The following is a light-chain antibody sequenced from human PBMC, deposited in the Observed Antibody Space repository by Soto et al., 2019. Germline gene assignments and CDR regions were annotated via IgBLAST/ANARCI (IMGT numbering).Light chain of an antibody. CDR3: AAWDNSLSGV. CDR2: STN. CDR1: SSNIGANY. Sequence: QAVVTQPPSASGTPGQRVTISCSGGSSNIGANYVYWYQLLPGTAPKLLIYSTNQRPSGVPDRFSCSKSGTSASLAISGLRSEDEGEYYCAAWDNSLSGVFGGGTKLTVL. V-gene: IGLV1-47*02. J-gene: IGLJ3*02.